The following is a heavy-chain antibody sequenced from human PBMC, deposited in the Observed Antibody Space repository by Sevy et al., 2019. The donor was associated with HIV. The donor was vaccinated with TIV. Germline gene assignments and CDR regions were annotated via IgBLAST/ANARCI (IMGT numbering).Heavy chain of an antibody. Sequence: GGSLRLSCTASGFTFSSYWMNWIRQAPGKGLEWVAHIKQDGSEKYYVDSVKGRFTISRDNAKNSLYLEMNTLRAEDTAVYYCATRGGETWGQGTLVTVS. CDR1: GFTFSSYW. V-gene: IGHV3-7*01. CDR2: IKQDGSEK. CDR3: ATRGGET. D-gene: IGHD3-16*01. J-gene: IGHJ5*02.